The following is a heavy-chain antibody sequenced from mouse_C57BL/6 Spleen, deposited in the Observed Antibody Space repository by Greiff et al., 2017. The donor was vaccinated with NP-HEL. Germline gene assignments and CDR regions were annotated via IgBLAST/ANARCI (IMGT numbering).Heavy chain of an antibody. D-gene: IGHD1-1*01. Sequence: QVQLQQSGPELVKPGASVKISCKASGYTFTDYYINWVKQRPGQGLEWIGWIFPGSGSTYYNEKFKGKATLTVDKSSSTSYMLLSSLSSEDSAVYFCACITTVRSWFAYWGQGTLVTVSA. V-gene: IGHV1-75*01. J-gene: IGHJ3*01. CDR1: GYTFTDYY. CDR3: ACITTVRSWFAY. CDR2: IFPGSGST.